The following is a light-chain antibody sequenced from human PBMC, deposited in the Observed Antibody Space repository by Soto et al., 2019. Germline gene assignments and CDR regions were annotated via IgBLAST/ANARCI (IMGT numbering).Light chain of an antibody. CDR2: IAS. J-gene: IGKJ2*01. CDR3: QQYGSSPYT. V-gene: IGKV3-20*01. CDR1: QSVSRSY. Sequence: EVVLTQSPGTLSLSPGERATLSRWASQSVSRSYLARYQQKPGQAPRLLIYIASSRATVIPDWFSGSGSGTDFTLTISRLGPEDFAMYYCQQYGSSPYTFGQGTKLEIK.